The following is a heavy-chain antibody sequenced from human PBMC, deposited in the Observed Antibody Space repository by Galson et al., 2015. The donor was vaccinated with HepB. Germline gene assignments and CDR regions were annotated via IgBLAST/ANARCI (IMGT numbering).Heavy chain of an antibody. D-gene: IGHD6-13*01. V-gene: IGHV3-21*01. Sequence: SLRLSCAASGFTFSSYSLNWVRQAPEKGLEWVSSISSGSSYIYYIDSVKGRFTISRDNAKNSLYLQMNSLRAEDTAVYYCARDFNSGILGPGFDPWGQGTLVTVSS. CDR2: ISSGSSYI. J-gene: IGHJ5*02. CDR1: GFTFSSYS. CDR3: ARDFNSGILGPGFDP.